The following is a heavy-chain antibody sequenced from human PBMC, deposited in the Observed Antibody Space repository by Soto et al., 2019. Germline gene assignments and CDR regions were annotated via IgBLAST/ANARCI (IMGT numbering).Heavy chain of an antibody. Sequence: ASVKVSCKASGYTFTSYYMHWVRQAPGQGLEWMGIINPSGGSTSYAQKFQGRVTMTRDTSTSTVYMELSSLRSEDTAVYYCARGVSNDFWSGPDAFDIWGQGTMVTVSS. D-gene: IGHD3-3*01. CDR1: GYTFTSYY. V-gene: IGHV1-46*03. CDR2: INPSGGST. J-gene: IGHJ3*02. CDR3: ARGVSNDFWSGPDAFDI.